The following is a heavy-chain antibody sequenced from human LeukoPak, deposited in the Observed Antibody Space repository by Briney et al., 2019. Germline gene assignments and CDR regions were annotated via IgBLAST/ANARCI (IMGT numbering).Heavy chain of an antibody. CDR2: LYPIDFDK. D-gene: IGHD2/OR15-2a*01. J-gene: IGHJ4*02. CDR1: GYKFTSYW. V-gene: IGHV5-51*01. Sequence: GESLKISCKASGYKFTSYWIAWVRQKPGHGLEWMGSLYPIDFDKTYSPSFQGQVTMSADRSINTAYLQWSSLKASDTAMYYCVRQKIVPGTSQLRTFDAWGLGTLVSVSS. CDR3: VRQKIVPGTSQLRTFDA.